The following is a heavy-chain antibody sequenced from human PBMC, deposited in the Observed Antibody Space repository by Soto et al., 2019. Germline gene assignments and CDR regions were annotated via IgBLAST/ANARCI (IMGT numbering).Heavy chain of an antibody. CDR2: ISSDGSSK. D-gene: IGHD5-18*01. CDR1: GFTFSSYW. J-gene: IGHJ4*02. Sequence: GGSLRLSCAASGFTFSSYWMHWVRQVPGKGLEWVSRISSDGSSKDYADSVKGRFTISRDNAKNSLYLQMNSLRAEDTAVYYCARDYSSYGPFDYWGQGTLVTVSS. CDR3: ARDYSSYGPFDY. V-gene: IGHV3-74*01.